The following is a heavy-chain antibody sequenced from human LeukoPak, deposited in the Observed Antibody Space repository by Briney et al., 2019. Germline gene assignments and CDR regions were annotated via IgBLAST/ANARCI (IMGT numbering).Heavy chain of an antibody. D-gene: IGHD1-26*01. V-gene: IGHV3-64*01. CDR1: GFTFSSYA. Sequence: GGSLRLSCAASGFTFSSYAMHWVRQAPGKGLEYVSAISSNGGSTYYANSVKGRFTISRDNAKNSLYLQMNSLRAEDTAVYYCARTTDWESEADYWGQGTLVTVSS. CDR2: ISSNGGST. J-gene: IGHJ4*02. CDR3: ARTTDWESEADY.